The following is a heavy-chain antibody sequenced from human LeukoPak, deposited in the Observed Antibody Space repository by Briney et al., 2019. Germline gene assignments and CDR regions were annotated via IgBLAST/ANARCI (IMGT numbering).Heavy chain of an antibody. CDR2: IRGDSSET. CDR1: GFTFSSYS. D-gene: IGHD3-3*01. Sequence: GGSLRLSCAGSGFTFSSYSMIWVRQAPGKGLEWVASIRGDSSETRHAGSVMGRFTIFRDNTKTSLFLQMNTLRADDTAVYYCARGHFGAVLDYWGQGILVTVSS. CDR3: ARGHFGAVLDY. V-gene: IGHV3-21*01. J-gene: IGHJ4*02.